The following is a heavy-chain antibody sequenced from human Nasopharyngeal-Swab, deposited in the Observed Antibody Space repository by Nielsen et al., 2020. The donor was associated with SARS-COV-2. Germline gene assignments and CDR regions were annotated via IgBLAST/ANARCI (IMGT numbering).Heavy chain of an antibody. J-gene: IGHJ6*02. Sequence: GGSLRLTFTASGFPFGDYAMSWVRQAPGKGLEWVGFIRSKAYGGTTEYAASVKGRFTISRDDSKSIAYLQMNSLKTEDTAVYYCGRGDSSGPPPYYYYGMDVWGQGTTVTVSS. CDR2: IRSKAYGGTT. V-gene: IGHV3-49*04. CDR1: GFPFGDYA. D-gene: IGHD3-22*01. CDR3: GRGDSSGPPPYYYYGMDV.